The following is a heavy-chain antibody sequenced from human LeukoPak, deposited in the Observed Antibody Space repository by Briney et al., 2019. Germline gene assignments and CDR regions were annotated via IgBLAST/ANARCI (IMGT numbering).Heavy chain of an antibody. CDR3: ARDRTYYYGMDV. Sequence: QSGGSLRLSCAASGFTFSSYSMNWVRQAPGKGLEWVSYISSSSSTIYYADSVKGRFTISRDNSKNTLYLQMNSLRAEDTAVYYCARDRTYYYGMDVWGQGTTVTVSS. D-gene: IGHD3-16*01. CDR1: GFTFSSYS. CDR2: ISSSSSTI. J-gene: IGHJ6*02. V-gene: IGHV3-48*01.